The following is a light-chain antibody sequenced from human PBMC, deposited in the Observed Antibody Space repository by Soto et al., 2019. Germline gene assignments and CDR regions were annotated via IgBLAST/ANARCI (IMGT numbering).Light chain of an antibody. CDR3: CSYAGTYMV. J-gene: IGLJ3*02. CDR2: DVS. CDR1: SSDVGGYNY. Sequence: QSALTQPRSVSGSPGQSVTISCTGTSSDVGGYNYVSWYQQHPGKAPKLMMYDVSKRPSGVPDRFSGSKSGNTASLTISGLQAEDDADYYCCSYAGTYMVFGGGTKLTVL. V-gene: IGLV2-11*01.